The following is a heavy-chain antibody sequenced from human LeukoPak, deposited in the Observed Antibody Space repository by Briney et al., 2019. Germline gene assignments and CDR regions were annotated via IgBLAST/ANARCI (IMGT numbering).Heavy chain of an antibody. V-gene: IGHV4-39*01. CDR1: GGSISSSSYY. CDR2: IYYSGST. J-gene: IGHJ4*02. Sequence: SETLSLTCTVSGGSISSSSYYWGWIRQPPGKGLKWIGSIYYSGSTYYNPSLKSRVTISVDTSKNQFSLKLSSVTAADTAVYYCATRTSAAAGPFDYWGQGTLVTVSS. CDR3: ATRTSAAAGPFDY. D-gene: IGHD6-13*01.